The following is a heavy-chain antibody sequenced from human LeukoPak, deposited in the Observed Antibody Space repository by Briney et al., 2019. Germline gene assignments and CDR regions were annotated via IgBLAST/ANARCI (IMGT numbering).Heavy chain of an antibody. D-gene: IGHD3-9*01. CDR1: GGSFSGYY. CDR2: INHSGST. J-gene: IGHJ5*02. CDR3: ARGGILTGYYRYNWFDP. Sequence: SETLSLTCAVYGGSFSGYYWSWIRQPPGKGLEWIGDINHSGSTNYSPALKSRVTISVDTSKNQFSLKLSSVTAADTAVYYCARGGILTGYYRYNWFDPWGQGTLVSVSS. V-gene: IGHV4-34*01.